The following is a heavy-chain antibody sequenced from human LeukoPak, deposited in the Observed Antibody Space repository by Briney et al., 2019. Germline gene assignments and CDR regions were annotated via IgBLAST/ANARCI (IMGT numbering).Heavy chain of an antibody. D-gene: IGHD5-24*01. CDR1: GGSFSGYY. V-gene: IGHV4-34*01. CDR3: ARVEQEWFDP. J-gene: IGHJ5*02. Sequence: SETLSLTCAVYGGSFSGYYWSWIRQPPGKGLEWIGEINHSGSTNYNPSLKSRVTISVDTSKNQFSLKLSSVTAADTAVYYCARVEQEWFDPWGQGTLVTVSS. CDR2: INHSGST.